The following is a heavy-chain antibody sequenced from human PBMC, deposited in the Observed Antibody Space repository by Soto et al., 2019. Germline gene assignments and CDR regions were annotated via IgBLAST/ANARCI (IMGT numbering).Heavy chain of an antibody. CDR3: ARGCDSSGYYYDFDY. CDR1: GGSFSGYY. Sequence: PSETLSLTCAVYGGSFSGYYWSWIRQPPGKGLEWIGEINHSGSTNYNPSLKSRVTISVDTSKNQFSLKLSSVTAADTAVYYCARGCDSSGYYYDFDYWGQGTLVTVS. CDR2: INHSGST. D-gene: IGHD3-22*01. J-gene: IGHJ4*02. V-gene: IGHV4-34*01.